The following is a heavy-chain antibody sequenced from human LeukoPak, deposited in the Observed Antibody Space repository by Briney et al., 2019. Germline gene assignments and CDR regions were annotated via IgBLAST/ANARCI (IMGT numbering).Heavy chain of an antibody. CDR2: INANSGGT. J-gene: IGHJ4*02. CDR1: GYTFTGYY. V-gene: IGHV1-2*02. D-gene: IGHD3-3*01. Sequence: ASVKVSCTASGYTFTGYYMHWVRQAPGQGLEWMGWINANSGGTNYAQKFQVRVTMTRDTSNSTAYMALSRLRSDDTAVYYCARGIGVVYSPSFDYWGQGTLVTVSS. CDR3: ARGIGVVYSPSFDY.